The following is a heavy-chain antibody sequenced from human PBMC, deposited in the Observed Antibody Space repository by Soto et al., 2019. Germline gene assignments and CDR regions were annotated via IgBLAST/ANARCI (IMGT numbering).Heavy chain of an antibody. J-gene: IGHJ5*02. CDR1: CASIINTEW. D-gene: IGHD2-8*01. CDR3: AKWHPLNP. CDR2: VHHSGNT. Sequence: TLALTCTVACASIINTEWWHLVRQPPGKGLEWIGEVHHSGNTNYNPSLKSRVTMSVDKSKNQFSLMLRSVTAADTAVYYCAKWHPLNPWGQGTMVTVSS. V-gene: IGHV4-4*02.